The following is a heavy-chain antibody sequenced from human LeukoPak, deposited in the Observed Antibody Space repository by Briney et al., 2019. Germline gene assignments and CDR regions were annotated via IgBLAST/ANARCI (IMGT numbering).Heavy chain of an antibody. CDR3: ARGPDYYGDYISWFPDAFHI. CDR2: INYDGTT. V-gene: IGHV4-34*01. J-gene: IGHJ3*02. Sequence: PSETLSLTCAVSGASFSGYFWNWIRQSPEKGLEWVGEINYDGTTNFNPSLSGRVTMSIDKATNQFHLKVTSLTAADTAVYYCARGPDYYGDYISWFPDAFHIWGRGTLVSVSP. D-gene: IGHD4-17*01. CDR1: GASFSGYF.